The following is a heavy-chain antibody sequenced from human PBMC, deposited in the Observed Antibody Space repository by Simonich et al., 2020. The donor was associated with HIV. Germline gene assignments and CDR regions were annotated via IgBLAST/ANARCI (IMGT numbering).Heavy chain of an antibody. Sequence: QVQLQQWCAGLLKPSETLSLTCAVYSGSFSGYYWSWIRQSPGKGLAWIGEITYSGRTNSNPSLKSRVNISVDTSKKQFSLKLKSVTVADTAVYYCAREVGYYPPQLEENNAFDFWGQGTMVTVSS. CDR3: AREVGYYPPQLEENNAFDF. V-gene: IGHV4-34*01. CDR1: SGSFSGYY. CDR2: ITYSGRT. D-gene: IGHD3-10*01. J-gene: IGHJ3*01.